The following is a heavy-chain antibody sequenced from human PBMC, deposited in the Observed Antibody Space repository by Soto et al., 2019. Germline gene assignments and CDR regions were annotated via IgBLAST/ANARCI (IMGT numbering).Heavy chain of an antibody. Sequence: QVQLVQSGAEVKKPGASVKLSCKASGYTFINYYIHWVRQAPGQGLEWMGIFNPTSGSTNYAQKFQGIVTLTMDTSTRTVYMKLSSLRFDDTAVYYCARDLAAGDYWGQGTLVTVSS. V-gene: IGHV1-46*01. CDR2: FNPTSGST. CDR1: GYTFINYY. CDR3: ARDLAAGDY. J-gene: IGHJ4*02. D-gene: IGHD6-13*01.